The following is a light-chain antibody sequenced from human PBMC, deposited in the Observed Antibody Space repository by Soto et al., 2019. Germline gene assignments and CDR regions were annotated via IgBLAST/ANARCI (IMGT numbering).Light chain of an antibody. Sequence: QSVLTQPPSVSGAPGQRVTISCTGSSSNIGAGYDVHWYLQLPGTAPKLLINVNSNRPSGVPDRFSGSKSGTSASLAITGLQAEDEADYYCQSYDSSLSAVVFGGGTKLTVL. CDR1: SSNIGAGYD. CDR2: VNS. CDR3: QSYDSSLSAVV. V-gene: IGLV1-40*01. J-gene: IGLJ2*01.